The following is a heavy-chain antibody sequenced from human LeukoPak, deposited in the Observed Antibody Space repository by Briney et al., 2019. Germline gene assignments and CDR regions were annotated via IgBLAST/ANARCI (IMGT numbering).Heavy chain of an antibody. CDR3: ARVGATGTADY. J-gene: IGHJ4*02. Sequence: GGSLRLSCAASGFTFSSYGMHWVRQAPGKGLEWVAVISYDGSNKYYADSVKGRFTISRDNSKNTLYLQMNSLRAEDTAVYYCARVGATGTADYWGQGTLVTVSS. V-gene: IGHV3-30*03. CDR1: GFTFSSYG. D-gene: IGHD1-1*01. CDR2: ISYDGSNK.